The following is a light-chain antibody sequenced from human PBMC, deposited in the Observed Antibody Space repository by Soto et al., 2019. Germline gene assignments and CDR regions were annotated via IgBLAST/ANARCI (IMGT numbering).Light chain of an antibody. CDR3: QKYNSAPRT. V-gene: IGKV1-27*01. J-gene: IGKJ1*01. Sequence: DIQMTQSPSSLSASVGDRVTITCRASQGISNYLAWYQQKPGKVPKLLIYAASTLQSGVPSRFRGSGSGTDFTLPSSSLPPEDVANYYCQKYNSAPRTLGQGTKVEIQ. CDR1: QGISNY. CDR2: AAS.